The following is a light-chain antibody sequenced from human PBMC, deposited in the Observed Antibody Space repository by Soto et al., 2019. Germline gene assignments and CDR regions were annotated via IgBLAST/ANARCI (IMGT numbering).Light chain of an antibody. J-gene: IGKJ1*01. CDR3: QQYSTTRGT. V-gene: IGKV3-20*01. CDR1: QSVSSSY. CDR2: DAS. Sequence: DIVLTQSPCTLSLSPGERGTLSCRASQSVSSSYLAWYQQKPGQAPRLLIYDASSRATGIPDRFSGSGSGTDFTLTIGGLEPEDFAVYYCQQYSTTRGTFGQGTKVDIK.